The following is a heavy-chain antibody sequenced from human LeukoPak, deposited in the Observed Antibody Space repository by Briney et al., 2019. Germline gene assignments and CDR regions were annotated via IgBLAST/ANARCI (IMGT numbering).Heavy chain of an antibody. D-gene: IGHD3-22*01. CDR1: GFTFSRYW. Sequence: PGGSPRLSCAAAGFTFSRYWMSWVRQAPGKGLECVANIKQDGSEKYYVDSVKGRFTISRDNAKNSLYLQMNSLRAEDTAVYYCASARDYYDSSGYLFDYWGQGTLVTVSS. CDR3: ASARDYYDSSGYLFDY. V-gene: IGHV3-7*01. J-gene: IGHJ4*02. CDR2: IKQDGSEK.